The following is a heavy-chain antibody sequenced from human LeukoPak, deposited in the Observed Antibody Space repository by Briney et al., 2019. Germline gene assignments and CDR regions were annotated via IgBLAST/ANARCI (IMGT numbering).Heavy chain of an antibody. Sequence: GGSLRLSCAASGFTFRTYWMHWVRQTPGQGLVWVSRINSDGSTTNYADSAKGRFTVSRDNAQNTLYLQMSSLRAEDTAVYYCARAGNYYFEYWGQGALVTVSS. CDR2: INSDGSTT. J-gene: IGHJ4*02. D-gene: IGHD3-10*01. CDR3: ARAGNYYFEY. CDR1: GFTFRTYW. V-gene: IGHV3-74*01.